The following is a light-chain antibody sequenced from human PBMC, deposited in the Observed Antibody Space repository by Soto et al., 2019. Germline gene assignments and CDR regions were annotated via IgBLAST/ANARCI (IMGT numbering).Light chain of an antibody. CDR2: GAS. CDR1: QSVSSSY. V-gene: IGKV3-20*01. Sequence: GLTLSPCTLSLSPGERATLSCRASQSVSSSYLAWYQQKPGQAPRLLIYGASSRATGIPDRFSGSGSGTDFTLTISRLEPEDFAVYYCQQYGSSPWTFGQGTKVDIK. CDR3: QQYGSSPWT. J-gene: IGKJ1*01.